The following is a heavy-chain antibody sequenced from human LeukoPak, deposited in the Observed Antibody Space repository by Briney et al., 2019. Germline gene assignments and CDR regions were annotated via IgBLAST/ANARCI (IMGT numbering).Heavy chain of an antibody. V-gene: IGHV4-30-2*01. D-gene: IGHD6-6*01. Sequence: SQTLSLTCTVSGGSISSGGYYWSWIRQPPGKGLEWIGYIYHSGSTYYNPSLKSRVTISVDGSKNQFSLKLSSVTAADTAVYYCATGPIAAPNRAYFDYWGQGTLVTVSS. J-gene: IGHJ4*02. CDR1: GGSISSGGYY. CDR3: ATGPIAAPNRAYFDY. CDR2: IYHSGST.